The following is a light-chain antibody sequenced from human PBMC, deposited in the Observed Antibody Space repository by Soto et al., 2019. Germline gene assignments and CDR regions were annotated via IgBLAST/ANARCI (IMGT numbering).Light chain of an antibody. CDR1: QSVRSN. Sequence: IVMTQSPAPLSVSPGERATLSCRASQSVRSNLAWYQQKPGQAPRLLIYAASTRATGIPARFSGSGSGTEFTLTISSLQSEDFAVYYCQQYNNWPVFGQGTKVDIK. V-gene: IGKV3-15*01. CDR3: QQYNNWPV. J-gene: IGKJ1*01. CDR2: AAS.